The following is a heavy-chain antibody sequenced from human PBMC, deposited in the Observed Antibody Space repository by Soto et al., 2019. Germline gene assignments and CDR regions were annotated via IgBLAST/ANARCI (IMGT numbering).Heavy chain of an antibody. CDR2: INPSGGST. V-gene: IGHV1-46*03. D-gene: IGHD6-6*01. J-gene: IGHJ5*02. CDR1: GYTFTSYY. Sequence: GDSVRVSCKASGYTFTSYYMHWVRQAPGQGLEWMGIINPSGGSTSYAQKFQGRVTMTRDTSTSTVYMELSSLRSEDTAVYYCTISSIAARHYNWFDPWGQGPLVTGSS. CDR3: TISSIAARHYNWFDP.